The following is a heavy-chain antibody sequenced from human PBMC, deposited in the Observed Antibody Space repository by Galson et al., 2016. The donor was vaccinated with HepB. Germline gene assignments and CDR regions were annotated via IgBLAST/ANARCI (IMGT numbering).Heavy chain of an antibody. Sequence: LRLSCAASGFIFSQFAVHWVRQAPGKGLEWVAVISYDGTREYYTDSVKGRFTVSRDDSKTTLYLQMNTLRPEDTGVYYCARDQKYSGTDFYFAMDVWGKGATVTVSS. V-gene: IGHV3-30-3*01. J-gene: IGHJ6*04. CDR1: GFIFSQFA. CDR2: ISYDGTRE. D-gene: IGHD1-26*01. CDR3: ARDQKYSGTDFYFAMDV.